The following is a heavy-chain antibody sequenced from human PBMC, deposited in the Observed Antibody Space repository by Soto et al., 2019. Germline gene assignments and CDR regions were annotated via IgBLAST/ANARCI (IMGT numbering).Heavy chain of an antibody. Sequence: QVQLVQSGAEVKKPGSSVKVSCKASGGTFSSYAISWVRQAPGQGRAWMGGIIPIFGTANYAQKFQGRVTITADKSTSTAYMELSILSSDDTAVDDCAVGDTAMSRHYSEYWGQETLVTASS. CDR3: AVGDTAMSRHYSEY. D-gene: IGHD5-18*01. J-gene: IGHJ4*02. V-gene: IGHV1-69*06. CDR2: IIPIFGTA. CDR1: GGTFSSYA.